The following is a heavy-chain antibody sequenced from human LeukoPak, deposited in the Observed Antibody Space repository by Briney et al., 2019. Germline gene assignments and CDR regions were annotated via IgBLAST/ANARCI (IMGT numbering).Heavy chain of an antibody. J-gene: IGHJ4*02. V-gene: IGHV1-2*06. CDR3: ARARAGTNDFDY. CDR2: INPNSGGT. Sequence: ASVKVSFKASGYTFTGYYMHWVRQAPGQALEWMGRINPNSGGTNYAQKIQGRVTMTRDTYISTAYMELSRLRSDDTAGYYCARARAGTNDFDYWGQGTLVTVSS. D-gene: IGHD6-19*01. CDR1: GYTFTGYY.